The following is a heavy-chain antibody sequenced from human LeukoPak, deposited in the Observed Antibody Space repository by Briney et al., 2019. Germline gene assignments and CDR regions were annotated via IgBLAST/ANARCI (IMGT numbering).Heavy chain of an antibody. CDR2: ISYDGSNK. J-gene: IGHJ4*02. V-gene: IGHV3-30-3*01. D-gene: IGHD3-22*01. CDR3: ARDEYYYDSSGYIVDY. Sequence: GGSLRLSCAASRFTFSSYAMHWVRQAPGKGLEWVAVISYDGSNKYYADSVKGRFTISRDNSKNTLYLQMNSLRAEDTAVYYCARDEYYYDSSGYIVDYWGQGTLVTVSS. CDR1: RFTFSSYA.